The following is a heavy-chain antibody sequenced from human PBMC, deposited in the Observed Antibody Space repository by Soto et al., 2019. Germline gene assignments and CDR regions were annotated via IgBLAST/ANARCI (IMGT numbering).Heavy chain of an antibody. V-gene: IGHV3-33*01. CDR1: GFTFSSYG. J-gene: IGHJ4*02. Sequence: GGSLRLSCAASGFTFSSYGMHWVRQAPGKGLEWVAVIWYGGSNKYYADSVKGRFTISRDNSKNTLYLQMNSLRAEDTAVYYCARDQDSGSYGVYFDYWGQGTLVTVSS. D-gene: IGHD1-26*01. CDR3: ARDQDSGSYGVYFDY. CDR2: IWYGGSNK.